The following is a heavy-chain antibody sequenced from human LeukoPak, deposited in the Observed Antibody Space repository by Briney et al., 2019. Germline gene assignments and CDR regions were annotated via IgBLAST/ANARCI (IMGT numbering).Heavy chain of an antibody. J-gene: IGHJ4*02. CDR1: GFTFNTYN. CDR2: ISSSNTEI. Sequence: GGSLRLSCTASGFTFNTYNMNWVRQAPGKGLEWVSSISSSNTEIYYADSVRGRFTISRDNVKNSLYLQMNSLRAEDTAVYYCVREGRSISVWCSGGSCYDFDFWGQGSMVTASS. CDR3: VREGRSISVWCSGGSCYDFDF. V-gene: IGHV3-21*01. D-gene: IGHD2-15*01.